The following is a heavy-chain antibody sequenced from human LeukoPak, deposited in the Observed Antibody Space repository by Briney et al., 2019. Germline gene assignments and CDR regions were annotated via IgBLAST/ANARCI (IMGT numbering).Heavy chain of an antibody. D-gene: IGHD1-14*01. V-gene: IGHV3-20*04. CDR2: INWSGGST. CDR3: ARLPDYYYMDV. J-gene: IGHJ6*03. CDR1: GFTFDDYG. Sequence: PGGSLRLSCAASGFTFDDYGMSWVRQAPGKRLEWVSGINWSGGSTGYADSVKGRFTISRDNAKNSLYLQMNSLRAEDTALYYCARLPDYYYMDVWGKGTTVTVSS.